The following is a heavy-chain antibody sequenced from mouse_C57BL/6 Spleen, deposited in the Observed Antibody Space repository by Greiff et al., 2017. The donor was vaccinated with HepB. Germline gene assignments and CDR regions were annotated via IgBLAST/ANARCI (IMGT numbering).Heavy chain of an antibody. V-gene: IGHV3-6*01. D-gene: IGHD2-5*01. CDR3: ARDYYSNYYFDY. Sequence: EVQLVESGPGLVKPSQSLSLTCSVTGYSITSGYYWNWIRQFPGNKLEWMGYISYDGSNNYNPSLKNRISITRDTSKNQFFLKLNSVTTEDTATYYCARDYYSNYYFDYWGQGTTLTVSS. CDR2: ISYDGSN. J-gene: IGHJ2*01. CDR1: GYSITSGYY.